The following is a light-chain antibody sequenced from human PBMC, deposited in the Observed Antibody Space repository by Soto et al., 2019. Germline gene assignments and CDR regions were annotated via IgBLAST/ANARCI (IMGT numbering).Light chain of an antibody. CDR2: GAS. V-gene: IGKV3-15*01. CDR1: QSLGRY. CDR3: QQYIRRPLS. Sequence: YQDPLSLSPREGPTLSCRASQSLGRYLAWYQQKPGQPPRLLMYGASTRATGIPARFSGSGSGTDFTLTISGLQAEDFAVYFCQQYIRRPLSFGQGTRLEIK. J-gene: IGKJ5*01.